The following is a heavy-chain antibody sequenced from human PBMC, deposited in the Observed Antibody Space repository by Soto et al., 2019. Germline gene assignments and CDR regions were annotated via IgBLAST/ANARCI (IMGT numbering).Heavy chain of an antibody. Sequence: QVQLVESGGGVVQPGRSLRLSCAASGFTFSSYAMHWVRQAPGKGLEWVAVISYDGSNKYYADSVKGRFTISRDNSKNTLYXQXXXXXXXXXAXXXXXXXXXXXXWSGPYYGMDVWGQGTTVTVSS. D-gene: IGHD3-3*01. CDR3: XXXXXXXXWSGPYYGMDV. V-gene: IGHV3-30-3*01. CDR2: ISYDGSNK. CDR1: GFTFSSYA. J-gene: IGHJ6*02.